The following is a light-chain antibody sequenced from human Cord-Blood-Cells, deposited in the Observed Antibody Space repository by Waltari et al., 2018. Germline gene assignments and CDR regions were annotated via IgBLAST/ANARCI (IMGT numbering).Light chain of an antibody. J-gene: IGKJ2*04. CDR2: AAS. V-gene: IGKV1D-8*01. Sequence: VIWRTQSPSLLSASTGDRVTISCRRTQGISSYLAWYQQKPGEAPELLIYAASTLQSGVPPRFSSSGSGADFSLPISCLQSEDFSTYYCRQYYSFPCSFGQGTKLEIK. CDR3: RQYYSFPCS. CDR1: QGISSY.